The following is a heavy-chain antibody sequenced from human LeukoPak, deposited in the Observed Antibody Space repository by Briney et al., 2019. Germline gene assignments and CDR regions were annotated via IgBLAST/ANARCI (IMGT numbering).Heavy chain of an antibody. CDR1: GFTFSNYW. J-gene: IGHJ6*02. Sequence: GGSLRLSCAASGFTFSNYWMSWVRQAPGKGLEWVANIKQDGSEEVYVDSLKGRFTISRDNAKNSLFLQMNTLRAEDTAVYCCARDPYSSTWSYGMDVWGQGTTVTVSS. V-gene: IGHV3-7*05. D-gene: IGHD6-6*01. CDR3: ARDPYSSTWSYGMDV. CDR2: IKQDGSEE.